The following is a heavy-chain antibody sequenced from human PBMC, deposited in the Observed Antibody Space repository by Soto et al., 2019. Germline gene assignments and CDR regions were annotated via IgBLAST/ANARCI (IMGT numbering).Heavy chain of an antibody. D-gene: IGHD3-3*01. CDR2: IFPDDSET. Sequence: AESLKISCKVIRYRFSTYGSAWGRQMPEKGLEWMGTIFPDDSETRYSPTFQGQVTISADKSISTAYLQWRRLKDSDSAISYCARLQYCVSHYLDFWGQGTRVTVSS. V-gene: IGHV5-51*01. CDR3: ARLQYCVSHYLDF. J-gene: IGHJ4*02. CDR1: RYRFSTYG.